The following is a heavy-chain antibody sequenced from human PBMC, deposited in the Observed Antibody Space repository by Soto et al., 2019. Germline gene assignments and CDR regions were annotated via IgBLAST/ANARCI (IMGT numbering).Heavy chain of an antibody. V-gene: IGHV1-18*01. CDR1: GYTFTSYG. CDR2: ISAYNGNT. J-gene: IGHJ5*02. D-gene: IGHD3-3*01. Sequence: ASVKVSCKASGYTFTSYGISWVRQAPGQGLEWMGWISAYNGNTNYAQKLQGRVTMTTDTSTSTAYMELRSLRSDDTAVYYCARDYDFWSGYYWEWFDPWGQGTLVNVS. CDR3: ARDYDFWSGYYWEWFDP.